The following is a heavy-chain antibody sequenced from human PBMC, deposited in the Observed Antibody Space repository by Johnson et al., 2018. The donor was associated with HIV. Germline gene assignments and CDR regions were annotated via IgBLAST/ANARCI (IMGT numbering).Heavy chain of an antibody. D-gene: IGHD3-3*01. J-gene: IGHJ3*02. Sequence: QVQLVESGGGLVKPGGSLRLSCAVSGFIFRDYYMSWIRQAPGKGLEWVSYISSSGKSTNYADSVKGRFTISRDNAKNSLSLQMYSLRAEDTAIYYCERAGAVGFGAFDIWGQGTMVTVSS. V-gene: IGHV3-11*04. CDR1: GFIFRDYY. CDR2: ISSSGKST. CDR3: ERAGAVGFGAFDI.